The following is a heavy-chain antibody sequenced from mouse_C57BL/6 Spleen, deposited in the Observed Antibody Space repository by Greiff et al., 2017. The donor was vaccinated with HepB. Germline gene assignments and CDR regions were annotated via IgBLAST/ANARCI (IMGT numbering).Heavy chain of an antibody. CDR1: GYAFSSSW. Sequence: VQLQQSGPELVKPGASVKISCKASGYAFSSSWMNWVKQRPGKGLEWIGRIYPGDGDTNYNGKFKGKATLTADKSSSTAYMQLSSLTSEDSAVYFCARSRLHYGLDYWGQGTTLTVSS. V-gene: IGHV1-82*01. J-gene: IGHJ2*01. CDR2: IYPGDGDT. CDR3: ARSRLHYGLDY. D-gene: IGHD1-1*01.